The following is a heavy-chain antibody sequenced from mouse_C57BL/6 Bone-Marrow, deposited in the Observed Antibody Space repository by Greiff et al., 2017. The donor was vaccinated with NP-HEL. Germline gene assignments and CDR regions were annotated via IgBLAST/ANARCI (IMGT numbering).Heavy chain of an antibody. CDR3: ARRDYYGSSYVFDV. CDR1: GYAFSSSW. CDR2: IYPGDGDT. D-gene: IGHD1-1*01. V-gene: IGHV1-82*01. J-gene: IGHJ1*03. Sequence: VQLQQSGPELVKPGASVKISCKASGYAFSSSWMNWVKQRPGKGLEWIGRIYPGDGDTNYNGKFKGKATLTADKSSSTAYMQLSSLTSEDSAVYFCARRDYYGSSYVFDVWGTGTTVTVSS.